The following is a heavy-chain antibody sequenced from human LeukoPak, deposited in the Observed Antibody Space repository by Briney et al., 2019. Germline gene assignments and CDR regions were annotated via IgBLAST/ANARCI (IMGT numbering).Heavy chain of an antibody. D-gene: IGHD1-7*01. CDR3: ARLVVTGTTIKH. CDR1: GGSISSSSYY. Sequence: SETLSLTCTVSGGSISSSSYYWGWIRQPPGRGLEWIGNIYYSGSTYYNPSLKSRVTISVDTSKNQFSLKLSSVTAADTAVYYCARLVVTGTTIKHWGQGTLVTVSS. J-gene: IGHJ4*02. CDR2: IYYSGST. V-gene: IGHV4-39*01.